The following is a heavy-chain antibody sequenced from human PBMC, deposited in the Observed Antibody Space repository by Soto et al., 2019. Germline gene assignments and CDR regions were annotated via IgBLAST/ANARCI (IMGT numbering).Heavy chain of an antibody. Sequence: QVLLAQSGAEVKKPGASVKVSCKTSGYTFTSYIIQWVRQAPGQGLEWVGMINPSGGSTNYAQKFQGRVTVTRDTSTSTVYMDLSSLTSEDTAVYYCGRVRTRDYWSGYSPVDIWGQGTMVTVSS. V-gene: IGHV1-46*01. D-gene: IGHD3-3*01. CDR3: GRVRTRDYWSGYSPVDI. CDR1: GYTFTSYI. J-gene: IGHJ3*02. CDR2: INPSGGST.